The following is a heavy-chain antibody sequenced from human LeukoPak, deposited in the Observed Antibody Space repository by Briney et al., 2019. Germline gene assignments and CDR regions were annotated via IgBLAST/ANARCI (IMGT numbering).Heavy chain of an antibody. J-gene: IGHJ4*02. CDR1: GGSISSYY. CDR3: ARLRRESGYAPVDY. Sequence: TSETLSLTCTVSGGSISSYYWSWIRQPPGKGLEWIGYIYYSGSTNYNPSLKSRVTTSVDTSKNQFSLKLSSVTAADTAVYYCARLRRESGYAPVDYWGQGTLVTVSS. V-gene: IGHV4-59*01. CDR2: IYYSGST. D-gene: IGHD5-12*01.